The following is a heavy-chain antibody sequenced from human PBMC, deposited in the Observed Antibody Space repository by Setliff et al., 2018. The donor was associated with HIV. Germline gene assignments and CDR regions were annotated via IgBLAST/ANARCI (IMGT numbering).Heavy chain of an antibody. Sequence: SETLSLTCAVSASSISSDYCWGWIRQPPGEGLEWIGYIFYSGSTNYNPSLKSRVTISVDASKNQFSLKLRSVTAADTAVYYCARVFVDTAVLRVLEYYFDSWGRGTLVTVSS. D-gene: IGHD5-18*01. V-gene: IGHV4-61*05. CDR3: ARVFVDTAVLRVLEYYFDS. J-gene: IGHJ4*02. CDR1: ASSISSDYC. CDR2: IFYSGST.